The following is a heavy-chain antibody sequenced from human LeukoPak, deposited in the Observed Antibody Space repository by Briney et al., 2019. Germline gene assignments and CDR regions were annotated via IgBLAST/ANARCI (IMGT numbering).Heavy chain of an antibody. CDR3: ARDLGGYPFFMDV. J-gene: IGHJ6*03. D-gene: IGHD2-15*01. Sequence: SETLSLTCSVSGGSIRSGDHHWAWVRQPPGQGLEFIGSLDESGRPYYNRPLKSRVSISGDTSGKQFSLNLTSVTAADTAVYFCARDLGGYPFFMDVWGRGTTVIVSS. CDR2: LDESGRP. V-gene: IGHV4-39*07. CDR1: GGSIRSGDHH.